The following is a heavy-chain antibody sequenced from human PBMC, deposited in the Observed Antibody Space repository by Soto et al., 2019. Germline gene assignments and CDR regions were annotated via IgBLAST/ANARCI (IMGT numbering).Heavy chain of an antibody. CDR3: AKEGGLSGSYYISSSYYFDY. Sequence: QVQLVESGGGVVQPGRSLRLSCAASGFTFSSYGMHWVRQAPGKGLEWGAIIPYDGSNTNYEDSLKGRFTSSRDNAKNTLYLQMNSLRAEDTSVYYCAKEGGLSGSYYISSSYYFDYWGQGTLVTVSS. CDR1: GFTFSSYG. J-gene: IGHJ4*02. V-gene: IGHV3-30*18. CDR2: IPYDGSNT. D-gene: IGHD1-26*01.